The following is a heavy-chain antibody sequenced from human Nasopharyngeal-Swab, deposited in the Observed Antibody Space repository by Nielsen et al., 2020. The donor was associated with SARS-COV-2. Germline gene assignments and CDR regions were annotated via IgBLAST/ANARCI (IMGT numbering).Heavy chain of an antibody. CDR3: ARHSNFGDYGS. J-gene: IGHJ5*02. D-gene: IGHD4-17*01. Sequence: KVSCKASGYSFTNYWIGWVRQMPGKGLEWMGIIYPGDSDTKYSPSFQGQVTISADKSISTAYLQWRSLKASDTAMYYSARHSNFGDYGSWGQGTLVTVSS. CDR1: GYSFTNYW. CDR2: IYPGDSDT. V-gene: IGHV5-51*01.